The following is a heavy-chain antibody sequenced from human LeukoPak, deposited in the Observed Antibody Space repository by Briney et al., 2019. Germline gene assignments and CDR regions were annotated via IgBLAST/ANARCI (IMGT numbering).Heavy chain of an antibody. CDR2: IYSGGST. D-gene: IGHD6-19*01. J-gene: IGHJ6*02. Sequence: PGGSLRLSCAASGFTVSSNYMSWVRQAPGKGLEWVSVIYSGGSTYYADSVKGRFTISRDNSKNTLYLQMYSLRAEDTAVYYCARDRSIAVAGYYYYYGMDVWGQGTTVTVSS. V-gene: IGHV3-53*01. CDR3: ARDRSIAVAGYYYYYGMDV. CDR1: GFTVSSNY.